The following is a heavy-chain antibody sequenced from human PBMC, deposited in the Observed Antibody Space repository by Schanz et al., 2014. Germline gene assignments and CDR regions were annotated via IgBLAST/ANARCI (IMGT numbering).Heavy chain of an antibody. CDR3: ARQGIGYQHGRYYYYMDV. D-gene: IGHD2-2*01. J-gene: IGHJ6*03. CDR2: IYHSGST. Sequence: QLQLQESGSGLVKPSQTLSLTCGVSGGSISSGGSSWNWIRLPPGKGLEWIGYIYHSGSTYYNPSLKSRVTRSGDTSKNQFSLRLSSVTAADTAVYYCARQGIGYQHGRYYYYMDVWGRGTTVTVSS. V-gene: IGHV4-30-2*02. CDR1: GGSISSGGSS.